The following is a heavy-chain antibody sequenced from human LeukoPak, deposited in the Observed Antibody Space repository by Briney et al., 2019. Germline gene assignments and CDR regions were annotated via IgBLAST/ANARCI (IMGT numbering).Heavy chain of an antibody. V-gene: IGHV4-34*01. D-gene: IGHD1-14*01. Sequence: PSETLSLTCAVYGGSFSGYYWSWIRQPPGKGLEWIGEINHSGSTNYNPSLKSRVTISVDTSKNQFSLKLSSVTAADTAVYYCARGRRNNSDYFDYWGQGTLVTVSS. J-gene: IGHJ4*02. CDR2: INHSGST. CDR3: ARGRRNNSDYFDY. CDR1: GGSFSGYY.